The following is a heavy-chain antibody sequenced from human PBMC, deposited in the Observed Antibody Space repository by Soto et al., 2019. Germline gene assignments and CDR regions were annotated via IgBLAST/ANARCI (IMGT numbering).Heavy chain of an antibody. Sequence: GGSLRLSCAASGFTFRSFTMNWVRQAPGKGLEWVSTISSNSAYIYYTDALRGRFTISIDNAKNSLHLEMNSLRAEDTAVYYCTRDESRDRSSRGWLDXWGPGTLVTVS. D-gene: IGHD3-10*01. CDR3: TRDESRDRSSRGWLDX. V-gene: IGHV3-21*01. CDR1: GFTFRSFT. J-gene: IGHJ5*02. CDR2: ISSNSAYI.